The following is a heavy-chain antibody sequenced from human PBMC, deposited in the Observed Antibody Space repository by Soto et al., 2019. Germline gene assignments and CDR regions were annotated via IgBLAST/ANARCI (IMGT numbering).Heavy chain of an antibody. CDR1: GYTLTSYA. D-gene: IGHD6-19*01. Sequence: GAPMKVSLQASGYTLTSYAMHLGRPGPRQRLEWMGWINAGNGNTKYSQKFQGRVTITRDTSASTAYMELSSLRSEDTAVYYCARVWVGPVAGQNQYWFDPWGQGTLVTVSS. CDR2: INAGNGNT. CDR3: ARVWVGPVAGQNQYWFDP. J-gene: IGHJ5*02. V-gene: IGHV1-3*01.